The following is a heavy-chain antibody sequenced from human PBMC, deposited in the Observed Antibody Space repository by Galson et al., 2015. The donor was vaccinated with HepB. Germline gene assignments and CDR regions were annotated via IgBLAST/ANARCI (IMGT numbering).Heavy chain of an antibody. D-gene: IGHD6-19*01. J-gene: IGHJ6*02. Sequence: SLRLSCAASGFTFSSYGMHWVRQAPGKGLEWVAVIWYDGSNKYYADSVKGRFTISRDNSKNTLYLQMNSLRAEDRAVYYCARDLYSSGWSYGMDVWGQGTTVAVSS. V-gene: IGHV3-33*08. CDR3: ARDLYSSGWSYGMDV. CDR2: IWYDGSNK. CDR1: GFTFSSYG.